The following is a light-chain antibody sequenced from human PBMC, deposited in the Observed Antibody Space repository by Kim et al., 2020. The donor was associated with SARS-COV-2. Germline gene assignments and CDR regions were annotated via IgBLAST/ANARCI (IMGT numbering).Light chain of an antibody. V-gene: IGKV1-17*01. Sequence: ASVGDRVTITCRASQDMRNDLGWYQQNPGRAPKRLIYGASSLQSGVPSRFSGSGSETEFTLTISSVQPEDFATYFCLQHSTYPITFGQGTRLEIK. CDR3: LQHSTYPIT. CDR1: QDMRND. J-gene: IGKJ5*01. CDR2: GAS.